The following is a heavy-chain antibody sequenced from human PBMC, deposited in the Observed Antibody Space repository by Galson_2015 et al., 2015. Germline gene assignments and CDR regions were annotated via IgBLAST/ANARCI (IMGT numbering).Heavy chain of an antibody. CDR1: TFTFSDYA. CDR3: AKDHFQRNGVWDAFDV. J-gene: IGHJ3*01. CDR2: LGGGNDDS. V-gene: IGHV3-23*01. D-gene: IGHD3-16*01. Sequence: SLRLSCAASTFTFSDYAMSWVRQAPGKGLEWVSSLGGGNDDSHYANSVKGRFTVSRDNSKNTLFLQMNSLRAEDTAIYYCAKDHFQRNGVWDAFDVWGQGTVVTVSS.